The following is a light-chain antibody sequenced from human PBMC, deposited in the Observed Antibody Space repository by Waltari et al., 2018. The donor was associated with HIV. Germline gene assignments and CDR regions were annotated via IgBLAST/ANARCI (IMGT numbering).Light chain of an antibody. Sequence: EIQMTQSPSSLSASVGDRVTITCQASQDIRNYLNWYQQKPGKVPKHLIYDASNFETGVPSRFSGSGSGTDFTFTISSLQPEDIATYYCQQYDNLPYTFGQGTKLEIK. V-gene: IGKV1-33*01. CDR3: QQYDNLPYT. CDR2: DAS. J-gene: IGKJ2*01. CDR1: QDIRNY.